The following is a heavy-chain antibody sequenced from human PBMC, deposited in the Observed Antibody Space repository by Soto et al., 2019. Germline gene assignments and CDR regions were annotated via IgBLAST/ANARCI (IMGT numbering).Heavy chain of an antibody. CDR2: IKPGTSDI. Sequence: GESLKISCKGFGYNFGSAWIGWVRQMPGKGLEWMGLIKPGTSDIRYSPPFRGQVTISADEAVTTAYLQWRGLKASDSAMYSCARQHRFICDSWGQGTLVTVSS. D-gene: IGHD3-3*02. J-gene: IGHJ4*02. CDR3: ARQHRFICDS. V-gene: IGHV5-51*01. CDR1: GYNFGSAW.